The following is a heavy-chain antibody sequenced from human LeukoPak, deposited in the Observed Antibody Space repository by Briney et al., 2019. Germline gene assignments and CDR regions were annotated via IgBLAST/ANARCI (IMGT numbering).Heavy chain of an antibody. V-gene: IGHV1-8*01. CDR2: MNPNSGNT. CDR3: ARAPLGPYYENSGTTFDH. Sequence: GALVKVSCKASGYTFTNYDIYWVRQATGQGLEWMGWMNPNSGNTDYAQKFQGRVTMTRDTSTTTAYMELSSLRSDDTAVYYCARAPLGPYYENSGTTFDHWGQGTLVTVSS. D-gene: IGHD3-22*01. J-gene: IGHJ4*02. CDR1: GYTFTNYD.